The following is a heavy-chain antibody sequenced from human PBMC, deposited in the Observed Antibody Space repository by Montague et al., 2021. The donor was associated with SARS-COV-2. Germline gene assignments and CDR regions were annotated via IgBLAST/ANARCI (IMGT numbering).Heavy chain of an antibody. J-gene: IGHJ4*02. CDR1: GFTFTDYT. CDR3: ARVKVGATIDY. CDR2: INWNGGDT. D-gene: IGHD1-26*01. Sequence: SLRLSCAASGFTFTDYTVNWVRQVPGKGLEWVSGINWNGGDTGYADSVKGRFTISRDNAKNSPYLQMNGLRDEDTAFYYCARVKVGATIDYWGQGTLVTVSS. V-gene: IGHV3-20*04.